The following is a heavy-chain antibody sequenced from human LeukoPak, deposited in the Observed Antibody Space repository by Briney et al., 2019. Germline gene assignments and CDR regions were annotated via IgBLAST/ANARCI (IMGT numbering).Heavy chain of an antibody. J-gene: IGHJ5*02. CDR3: ARERDTYYYGSGSYYPSNWFDP. D-gene: IGHD3-10*01. CDR2: IIPIFGTA. Sequence: SVKVSCKASGGTFSSYAISWVRQAPGQGLEWMGGIIPIFGTANYAQKFQGRVTTTADESTSTAYMELSSLRSEDTAVYYCARERDTYYYGSGSYYPSNWFDPWGQGTLVTVSS. CDR1: GGTFSSYA. V-gene: IGHV1-69*13.